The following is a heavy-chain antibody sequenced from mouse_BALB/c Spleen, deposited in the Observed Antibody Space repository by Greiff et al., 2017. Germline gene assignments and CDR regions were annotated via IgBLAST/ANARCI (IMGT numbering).Heavy chain of an antibody. V-gene: IGHV5-6*01. J-gene: IGHJ4*01. CDR1: GFTFSSYG. CDR2: ISSGGSYT. Sequence: EVKLMESGGDLVKPGGSLKLSCAASGFTFSSYGMSWVRQTPDKRLEWVATISSGGSYTYYPDSVKGRFTISRDNAKNTLYLQMSSLKSEDTAMYCCARQAYYRYDVGYYAMDYWGQGTSVTVSS. CDR3: ARQAYYRYDVGYYAMDY. D-gene: IGHD2-14*01.